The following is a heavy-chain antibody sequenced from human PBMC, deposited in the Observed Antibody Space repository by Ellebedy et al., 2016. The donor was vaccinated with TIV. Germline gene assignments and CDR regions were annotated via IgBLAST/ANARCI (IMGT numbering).Heavy chain of an antibody. Sequence: ASVKVSCKASGHTFSGYYIHWVRQAPGQGLEWMGWINPNNGYTNYAQQFQGRITMTRDTSISTGYMELRRLTSDDTAVYFCARVALGAFDIWGQGTMVTVSS. V-gene: IGHV1-2*02. CDR3: ARVALGAFDI. CDR2: INPNNGYT. J-gene: IGHJ3*02. CDR1: GHTFSGYY.